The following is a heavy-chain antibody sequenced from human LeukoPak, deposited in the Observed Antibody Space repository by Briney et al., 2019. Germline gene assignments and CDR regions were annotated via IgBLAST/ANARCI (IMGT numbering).Heavy chain of an antibody. CDR1: GYSFTSYW. Sequence: GESLKISCKGSGYSFTSYWIGWVRQMPGKGLGWMGIIYPGDSDTKYSPSFQGQVTISADESISTAYLQWSSLKASDSAMYYCARREAVYGMDVWGQGTTVTVSS. CDR3: ARREAVYGMDV. J-gene: IGHJ6*02. V-gene: IGHV5-51*01. D-gene: IGHD6-19*01. CDR2: IYPGDSDT.